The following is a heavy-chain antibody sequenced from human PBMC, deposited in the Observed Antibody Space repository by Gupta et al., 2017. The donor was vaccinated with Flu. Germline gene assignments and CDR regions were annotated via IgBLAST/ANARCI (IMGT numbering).Heavy chain of an antibody. CDR3: ARGGLGIIMWYFDL. Sequence: QVQVQQWGAGLLKPPETLSLTCAVYDWSFSGYYWCWIRQPPGKGLEWIGEINHGGSANYNPSLKSRVTISVDTSKKEFSLKRSCVTDADTAVYYCARGGLGIIMWYFDLWGRGTPVTVSS. CDR1: DWSFSGYY. V-gene: IGHV4-34*01. CDR2: INHGGSA. J-gene: IGHJ2*01. D-gene: IGHD3-16*01.